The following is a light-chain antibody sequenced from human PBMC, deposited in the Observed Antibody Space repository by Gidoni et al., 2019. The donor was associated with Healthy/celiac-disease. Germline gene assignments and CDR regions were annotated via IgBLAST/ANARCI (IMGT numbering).Light chain of an antibody. CDR1: KLGDKY. CDR3: QAWDSTVV. Sequence: VSVSPGQTASITCSGDKLGDKYACWYQQKPGQSPVLVIYQDSKRPSGIPERFSGYNSGNTATLTISGTQAMDEADYYCQAWDSTVVFGGGTKLTVL. J-gene: IGLJ2*01. CDR2: QDS. V-gene: IGLV3-1*01.